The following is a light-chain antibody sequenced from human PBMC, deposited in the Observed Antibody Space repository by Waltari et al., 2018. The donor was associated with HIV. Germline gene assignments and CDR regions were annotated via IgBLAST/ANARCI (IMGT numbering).Light chain of an antibody. Sequence: LTQPASLSGSPGRSITVSCTGTSGDVGGYDYVSWYQHHPGKAPKLVLFGVTKRPSGVSDRFSGSKSGNTASLSISGLQAEDEGNYYCSSFTINSTLVFGGGTKLTVL. CDR2: GVT. J-gene: IGLJ3*02. V-gene: IGLV2-14*03. CDR1: SGDVGGYDY. CDR3: SSFTINSTLV.